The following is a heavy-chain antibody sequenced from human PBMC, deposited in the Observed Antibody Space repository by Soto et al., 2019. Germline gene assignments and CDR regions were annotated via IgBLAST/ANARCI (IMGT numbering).Heavy chain of an antibody. V-gene: IGHV3-30*18. CDR2: ISYDGSNK. CDR3: AKAGDISGYYDTTYNWFDP. Sequence: QVQLVESGGGVVQPGRSLRLSCAASGFTFSSYGMHWVRQAPGKGLEWVAVISYDGSNKYYADSVKGRFTISRDNSKNTLYLQMNSLRAEDTAVYYCAKAGDISGYYDTTYNWFDPWGQGTLVTVSS. D-gene: IGHD3-22*01. CDR1: GFTFSSYG. J-gene: IGHJ5*02.